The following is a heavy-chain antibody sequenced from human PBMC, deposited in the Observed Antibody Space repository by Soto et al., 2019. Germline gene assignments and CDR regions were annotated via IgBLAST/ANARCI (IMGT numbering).Heavy chain of an antibody. CDR2: ISYDGSNE. Sequence: GGSLRLSCAASGFTFNRYAMHWVRQAPGKGLEWVAVISYDGSNEYYPDSVKGRFIISRDNSKNTVYLHMSSLRAEDTAVYYCASQYSSSWGSAYYFDYWGQGTLVTVSS. CDR1: GFTFNRYA. V-gene: IGHV3-30-3*01. D-gene: IGHD6-13*01. J-gene: IGHJ4*02. CDR3: ASQYSSSWGSAYYFDY.